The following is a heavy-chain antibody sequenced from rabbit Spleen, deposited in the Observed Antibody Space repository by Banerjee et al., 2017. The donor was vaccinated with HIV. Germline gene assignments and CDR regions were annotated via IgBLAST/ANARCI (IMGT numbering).Heavy chain of an antibody. Sequence: QEQLKESGGGLVQPGGSLKLSCQASGFSFGDRDLMCWVRQVPGKGLEWIACINAATAKPVYATWAKGRFTISKTASTTVTLQMTSLTVADTATYFCARGLAVSGAVGGYANYFDLWGPGTLVTVS. CDR3: ARGLAVSGAVGGYANYFDL. V-gene: IGHV1S45*01. J-gene: IGHJ4*01. D-gene: IGHD3-3*01. CDR1: GFSFGDRDL. CDR2: INAATAKP.